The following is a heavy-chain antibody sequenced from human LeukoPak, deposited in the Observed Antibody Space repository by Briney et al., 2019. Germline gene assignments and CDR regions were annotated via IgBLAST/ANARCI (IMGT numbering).Heavy chain of an antibody. V-gene: IGHV3-72*01. D-gene: IGHD6-13*01. Sequence: GGSLRLSCAASGFTFSDHYVDWVRQAPGKGLEWVGRTRNKANSYTTEYAASVKGRFTISRDDSKSSLYLQMNSLKTEDTSIYYCTRVYSSSWSGSYFDYWGQGTLVTVSS. J-gene: IGHJ4*02. CDR2: TRNKANSYTT. CDR1: GFTFSDHY. CDR3: TRVYSSSWSGSYFDY.